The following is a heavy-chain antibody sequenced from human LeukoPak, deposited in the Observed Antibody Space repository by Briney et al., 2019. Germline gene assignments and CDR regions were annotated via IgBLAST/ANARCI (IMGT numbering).Heavy chain of an antibody. CDR3: AREQYDVLTVYPANYDY. CDR1: GGSIRSYY. V-gene: IGHV4-4*07. Sequence: PSETLSLTCTVSGGSIRSYYWSWIRQPAGQGLEWIGRIYSSGSTNYNPSLKSRVTMSVDTSKNHFSLKVSAVTAADTAVYYCAREQYDVLTVYPANYDYLGQGILVTVSS. CDR2: IYSSGST. D-gene: IGHD3-9*01. J-gene: IGHJ4*02.